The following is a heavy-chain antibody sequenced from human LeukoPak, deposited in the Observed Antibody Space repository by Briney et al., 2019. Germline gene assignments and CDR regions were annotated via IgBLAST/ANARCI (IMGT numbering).Heavy chain of an antibody. J-gene: IGHJ4*02. CDR3: AKDSSGYDRVMYQFDY. CDR2: ISGSGGST. CDR1: GFTFYTYA. V-gene: IGHV3-23*01. D-gene: IGHD5-12*01. Sequence: GGSLRLSCAASGFTFYTYAMSWVRQAPGKGLEWVSAISGSGGSTWYADSVKGRFTISRDNSKNTLYLQMNSLRAEGTAVYYCAKDSSGYDRVMYQFDYWGQGTLVTVSS.